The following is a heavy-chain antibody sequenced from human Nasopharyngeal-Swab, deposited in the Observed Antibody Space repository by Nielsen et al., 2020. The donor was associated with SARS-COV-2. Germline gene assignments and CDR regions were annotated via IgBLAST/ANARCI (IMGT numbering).Heavy chain of an antibody. CDR1: GGSISSYY. CDR3: ARPKYSGYDDEFGAYFDY. Sequence: SETLSLTCTVSGGSISSYYWGWIRQPPGKGLEWIGSIYYSGSTYYNPSLKSRVTISVDTSKNQFSLKLSYVTAADTAVYYCARPKYSGYDDEFGAYFDYWGQGTLVTVSS. D-gene: IGHD5-12*01. J-gene: IGHJ4*02. CDR2: IYYSGST. V-gene: IGHV4-39*01.